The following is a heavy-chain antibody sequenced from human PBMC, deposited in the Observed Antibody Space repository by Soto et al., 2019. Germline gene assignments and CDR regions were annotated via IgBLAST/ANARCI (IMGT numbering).Heavy chain of an antibody. CDR3: ARGLGYYGSGTYPDAFDI. Sequence: SVEVSCKASGYTFTKYGISWVRQAPGQGLEWMGWINGNSGGTNYAQKYQGRVTMTRDTSISTAYMELSRLRSDDTAVYYCARGLGYYGSGTYPDAFDIWGQGTMVTVSS. CDR1: GYTFTKYG. J-gene: IGHJ3*02. CDR2: INGNSGGT. V-gene: IGHV1-2*02. D-gene: IGHD3-10*01.